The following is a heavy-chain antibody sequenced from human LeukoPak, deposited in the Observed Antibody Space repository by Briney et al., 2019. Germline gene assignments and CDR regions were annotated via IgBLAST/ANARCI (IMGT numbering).Heavy chain of an antibody. CDR2: IPYSGST. J-gene: IGHJ4*02. D-gene: IGHD3-10*01. V-gene: IGHV4-39*07. CDR3: ARCKDYYVSGSYYKTFDY. CDR1: GDSISSSSYY. Sequence: SETLSLTCTVSGDSISSSSYYWGWIRQPPGKGLEWIGSIPYSGSTYYNPSLKSRLTISVDTSKNQFSLKLSSVTAADTAVYCCARCKDYYVSGSYYKTFDYWGQGTLVTISS.